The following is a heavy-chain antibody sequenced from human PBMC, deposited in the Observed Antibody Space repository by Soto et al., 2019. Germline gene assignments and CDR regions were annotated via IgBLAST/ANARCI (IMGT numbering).Heavy chain of an antibody. J-gene: IGHJ5*02. V-gene: IGHV4-59*01. CDR3: ARDRSSYSSSPWYNWFDP. D-gene: IGHD6-6*01. CDR2: IYYSGST. CDR1: GGSISSYY. Sequence: SETLSLTCTVSGGSISSYYWSWIRQPPGKGLEWIGYIYYSGSTNYNPSLKSRVTISVDTSKNQFSLKLSSVTAADTAVYYCARDRSSYSSSPWYNWFDPWGQGTMVTVYS.